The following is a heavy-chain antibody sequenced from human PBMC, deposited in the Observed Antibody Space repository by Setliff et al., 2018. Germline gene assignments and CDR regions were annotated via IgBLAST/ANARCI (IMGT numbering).Heavy chain of an antibody. D-gene: IGHD3-3*01. CDR3: RYWSGYYNNDY. Sequence: SETLSLTCTVYGGSFTNYYWGWIRQSPGKGLEWIGEINHSRSTNYNPSLKSRLTISVDASTNQFSLKLYSVTAADTAVYYCRYWSGYYNNDYWGQGTLVTVSS. J-gene: IGHJ4*02. CDR1: GGSFTNYY. V-gene: IGHV4-34*01. CDR2: INHSRST.